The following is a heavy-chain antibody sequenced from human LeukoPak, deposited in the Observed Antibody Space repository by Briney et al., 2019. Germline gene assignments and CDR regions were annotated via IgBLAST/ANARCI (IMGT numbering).Heavy chain of an antibody. J-gene: IGHJ5*02. CDR2: ISAYNGKI. CDR1: GYTFTSYG. D-gene: IGHD2-8*01. Sequence: GASVKVSCKASGYTFTSYGISWVRQAPGQGLEWMGWISAYNGKINYAQKVQGRVTMTTDTSTSTAYMELRSLRSDDTAVYYCARDRTHYCTNGLCYAFDPWGQGTLVTVSS. V-gene: IGHV1-18*01. CDR3: ARDRTHYCTNGLCYAFDP.